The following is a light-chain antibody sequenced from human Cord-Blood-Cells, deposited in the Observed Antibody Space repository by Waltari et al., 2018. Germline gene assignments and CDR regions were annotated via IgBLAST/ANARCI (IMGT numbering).Light chain of an antibody. J-gene: IGKJ2*01. CDR2: GAS. V-gene: IGKV3-20*01. Sequence: EIVLTQSPGTLSLSQGERATLTCRASQSVSRSYLALYQQNPVQAHRPLSYGASIRATGIPDRFSGSGSGTDFTLTISRLEPEDFAVYYCQQYGSSPYTFGQGTKLEIK. CDR3: QQYGSSPYT. CDR1: QSVSRSY.